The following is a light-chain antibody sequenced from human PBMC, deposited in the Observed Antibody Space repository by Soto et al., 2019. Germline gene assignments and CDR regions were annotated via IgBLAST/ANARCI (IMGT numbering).Light chain of an antibody. Sequence: QSVLTQPASVSVSPGQSITISCTGTSSDVGGYNYVSWYQQHPGKAPKLMIYEVSNRPSGVSNRFSGSKSGNTASLTISGLQAEDEADYYCSSYTSSSRYVFGTGTKLTVL. V-gene: IGLV2-14*01. CDR1: SSDVGGYNY. J-gene: IGLJ1*01. CDR3: SSYTSSSRYV. CDR2: EVS.